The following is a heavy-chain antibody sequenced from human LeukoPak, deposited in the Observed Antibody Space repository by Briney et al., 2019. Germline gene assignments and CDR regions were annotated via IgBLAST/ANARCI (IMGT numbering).Heavy chain of an antibody. V-gene: IGHV4-34*01. CDR3: ARGHGDYVNYYYYYYMDV. D-gene: IGHD4-17*01. CDR1: GGSFSGYY. CDR2: INHSGST. Sequence: PSETLSLTCAVYGGSFSGYYWSWIRQPPGKGLEWIGEINHSGSTNYNPSLKSRVTISVDTSKNQFSLKLSSVTAADTAVYYCARGHGDYVNYYYYYYMDVWGKGTTVTVSS. J-gene: IGHJ6*03.